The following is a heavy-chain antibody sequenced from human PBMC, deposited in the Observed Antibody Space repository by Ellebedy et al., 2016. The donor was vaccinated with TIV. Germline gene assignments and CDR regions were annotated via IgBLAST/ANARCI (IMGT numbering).Heavy chain of an antibody. CDR3: ARGSGGNFKWFDP. J-gene: IGHJ5*02. CDR1: GYTFTGYY. CDR2: INLNGGGT. D-gene: IGHD2-15*01. Sequence: ASVKVSCXASGYTFTGYYMHWVRQAPGQGLEWMGWINLNGGGTNYAQKFQGRVTMTRDTSISTAYMDLSRLTSDDTAVYYCARGSGGNFKWFDPWGQGALVTVSS. V-gene: IGHV1-2*02.